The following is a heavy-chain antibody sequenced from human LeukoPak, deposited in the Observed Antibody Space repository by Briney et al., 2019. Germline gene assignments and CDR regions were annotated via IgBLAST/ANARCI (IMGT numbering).Heavy chain of an antibody. CDR2: IYFSGSYYSGTT. V-gene: IGHV4-59*01. CDR1: GGSISSYY. J-gene: IGHJ4*02. CDR3: ARDKVVTPYFDY. Sequence: SETLSLTCTVSGGSISSYYWSWSRQPPGKGLEWIGYIYFSGSYYSGTTNYNPSLKSRVTISVDTSKNQFSLKLSSVTAADTAVYYCARDKVVTPYFDYWGQGTLVTVSS. D-gene: IGHD4-23*01.